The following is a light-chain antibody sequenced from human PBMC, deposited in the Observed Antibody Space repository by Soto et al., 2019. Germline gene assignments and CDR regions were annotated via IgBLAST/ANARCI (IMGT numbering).Light chain of an antibody. V-gene: IGKV1-5*01. CDR2: DAS. Sequence: DIQMTQSPSTLSASVGDRVTITCRASQSITTWLAWYQQEPGKAPKLLIYDASSLESGVPSRFSGSGSGTEFTLTISSLQPDDFATYYCQQDNSYPYTFGQGSKLEIK. J-gene: IGKJ2*01. CDR3: QQDNSYPYT. CDR1: QSITTW.